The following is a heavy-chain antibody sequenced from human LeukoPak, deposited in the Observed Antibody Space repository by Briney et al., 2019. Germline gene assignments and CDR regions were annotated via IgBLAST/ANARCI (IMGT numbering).Heavy chain of an antibody. CDR3: ARAVYSYGLIDY. D-gene: IGHD5-18*01. J-gene: IGHJ4*02. V-gene: IGHV3-11*04. CDR2: ISSSGSTI. CDR1: GFTFSDYY. Sequence: GGSLRLSCTACGFTFSDYYMSWIRQAPGKGLEWVSYISSSGSTIYYADSVKGRFTISRDNAKNSLYLQMNSLRAEDTAVYYCARAVYSYGLIDYWGQGTLVTVSS.